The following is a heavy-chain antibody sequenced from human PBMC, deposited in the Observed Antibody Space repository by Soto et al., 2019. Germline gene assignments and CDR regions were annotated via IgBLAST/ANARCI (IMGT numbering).Heavy chain of an antibody. CDR2: IKSKTDGGKT. Sequence: GGSLRLSCAASGFTFSNAWMSWVRQAPGKGLEWVGRIKSKTDGGKTDYAAPVKGRFTISRDDSKNTLYLQMNSQRAEDTAVYYCARDSAGYSSSSGYFDYWGQGTLVTVSS. V-gene: IGHV3-15*01. CDR1: GFTFSNAW. D-gene: IGHD6-13*01. J-gene: IGHJ4*02. CDR3: ARDSAGYSSSSGYFDY.